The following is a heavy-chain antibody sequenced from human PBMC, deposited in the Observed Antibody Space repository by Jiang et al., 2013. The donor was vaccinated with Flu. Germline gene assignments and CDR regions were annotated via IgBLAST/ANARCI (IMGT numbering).Heavy chain of an antibody. Sequence: TLSLTCTVSGGSISSYYWSWIRQPPGKGLEWIGYIYYSGSTNYNPSLKSRVTISVDTSKNQFSLKLSSVTAADTAVYYCARGLRYFDWLLRGAFDIWGQGTMVTVSS. CDR1: GGSISSYY. CDR2: IYYSGST. V-gene: IGHV4-59*01. J-gene: IGHJ3*02. D-gene: IGHD3-9*01. CDR3: ARGLRYFDWLLRGAFDI.